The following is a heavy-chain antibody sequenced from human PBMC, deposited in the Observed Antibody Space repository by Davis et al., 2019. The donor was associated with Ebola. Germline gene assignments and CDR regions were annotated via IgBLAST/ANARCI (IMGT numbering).Heavy chain of an antibody. CDR2: INQDGSEK. J-gene: IGHJ4*02. V-gene: IGHV3-7*03. CDR3: TKGDRDYSSSPFDY. D-gene: IGHD3-22*01. Sequence: GGSLRLSCGVSGFSLRDYWMTWVRQAPGKGLEWVANINQDGSEKYYVDSVKGRFTISKDNAKDSLFLQVNSLRAEDTALYSCTKGDRDYSSSPFDYWGQGTLVTVSS. CDR1: GFSLRDYW.